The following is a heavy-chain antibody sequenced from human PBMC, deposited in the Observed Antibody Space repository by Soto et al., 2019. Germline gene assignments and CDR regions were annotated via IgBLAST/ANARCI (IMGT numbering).Heavy chain of an antibody. J-gene: IGHJ6*02. Sequence: SETLSLTCTVSGGSISSSSYYWGWIRQPPGKGLEWIGSIYYSGSTYYNQSLKRRVTISVDTSKNQFSMKLSSVTASDTAVYYCARGPDYGDYYYYGMDVWGQGTTVT. CDR1: GGSISSSSYY. V-gene: IGHV4-39*01. CDR2: IYYSGST. D-gene: IGHD4-17*01. CDR3: ARGPDYGDYYYYGMDV.